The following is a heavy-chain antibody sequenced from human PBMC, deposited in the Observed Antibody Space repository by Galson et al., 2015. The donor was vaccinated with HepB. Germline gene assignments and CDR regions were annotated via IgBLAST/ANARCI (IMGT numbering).Heavy chain of an antibody. Sequence: SVKVSCKASGYAFTGYYVHWVRQAPGQGLEWMGGIIPLFGAANYAQKFQGRVTITADESTGTAYMELSSLRSEDTAVYYCATDPSPEGRYYFDYWGQGTLVTVSS. CDR1: GYAFTGYY. J-gene: IGHJ4*02. CDR3: ATDPSPEGRYYFDY. V-gene: IGHV1-69*13. CDR2: IIPLFGAA. D-gene: IGHD2-2*01.